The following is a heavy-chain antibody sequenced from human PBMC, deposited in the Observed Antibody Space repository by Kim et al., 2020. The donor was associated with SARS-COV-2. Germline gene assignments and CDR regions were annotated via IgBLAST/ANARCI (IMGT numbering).Heavy chain of an antibody. CDR1: GGSVNSCDYY. CDR3: ARDGRRCAHDAFDF. D-gene: IGHD1-1*01. V-gene: IGHV4-30-4*01. J-gene: IGHJ4*02. CDR2: IHSSGNH. Sequence: SETLSLTCTVSGGSVNSCDYYWNWLRQRPGKGLVWIVYIHSSGNHYYNPSLKRRISISIDTTRTQFSLSLSSVTDADTAYYYCARDGRRCAHDAFDFWGQGHLVPVSS.